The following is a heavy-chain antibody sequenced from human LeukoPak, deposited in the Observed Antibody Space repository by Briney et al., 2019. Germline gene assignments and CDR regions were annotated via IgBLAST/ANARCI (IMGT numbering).Heavy chain of an antibody. CDR1: DGSISGYY. CDR3: ARQGGVRNYYASGSYYYDY. Sequence: SETLSLTCTVSDGSISGYYWSWIRQPPGKGLEWIGYIYYSGSTNYNPSLRGRVTISVDTSKNQFSLKLSSVTAADTAVYYCARQGGVRNYYASGSYYYDYWGQGTLVTVSS. D-gene: IGHD3-10*01. V-gene: IGHV4-59*01. CDR2: IYYSGST. J-gene: IGHJ4*02.